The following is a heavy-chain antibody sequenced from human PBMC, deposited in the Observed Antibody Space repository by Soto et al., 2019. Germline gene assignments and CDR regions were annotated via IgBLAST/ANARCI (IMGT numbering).Heavy chain of an antibody. CDR3: ASPSAATAGHYYYYYGMDV. CDR2: ISYDGSNK. D-gene: IGHD1-26*01. Sequence: SLRLSCAASGFTFSSYAMHWVRQAPGKGLEWVAVISYDGSNKYYADSVKGRFTISRDNSKNTLYLQMNSLRAEDTAVYYCASPSAATAGHYYYYYGMDVWGQGTTVTVSS. V-gene: IGHV3-30-3*01. CDR1: GFTFSSYA. J-gene: IGHJ6*02.